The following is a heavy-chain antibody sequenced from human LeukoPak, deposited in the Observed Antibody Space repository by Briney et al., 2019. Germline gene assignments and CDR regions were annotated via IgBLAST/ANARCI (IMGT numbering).Heavy chain of an antibody. Sequence: GASVKVSCKASGYTFTGYYMHWVRQAPGQGLEWMGWINPNGGGTNYAQKFQGRVTMTRDTSISTAYMELSRLRSDDTAVYYCARDYYYGAGSLDYWGQGTLVTVSS. CDR1: GYTFTGYY. CDR3: ARDYYYGAGSLDY. D-gene: IGHD3-10*01. V-gene: IGHV1-2*02. CDR2: INPNGGGT. J-gene: IGHJ4*02.